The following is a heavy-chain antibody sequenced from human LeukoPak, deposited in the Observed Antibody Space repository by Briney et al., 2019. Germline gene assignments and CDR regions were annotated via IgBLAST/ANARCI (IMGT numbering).Heavy chain of an antibody. D-gene: IGHD4-23*01. Sequence: PSETLSLTCTVSGGSISSYYWSWIRQPAGKGLEWIGRIYTSGSTNYNPSLKSRVTISVDTSKNQFSLKLSSVTAADTAVYYCARVSSHDYGGNSNWFDPWGQGTLVTVSS. CDR1: GGSISSYY. V-gene: IGHV4-4*07. CDR3: ARVSSHDYGGNSNWFDP. J-gene: IGHJ5*02. CDR2: IYTSGST.